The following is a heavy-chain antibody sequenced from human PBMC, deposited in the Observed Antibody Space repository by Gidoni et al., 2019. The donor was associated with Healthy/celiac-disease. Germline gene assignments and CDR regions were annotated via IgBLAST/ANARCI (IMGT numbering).Heavy chain of an antibody. J-gene: IGHJ4*02. V-gene: IGHV3-43*01. Sequence: EVQLVESGGVVVQPGGSLRLSCAASGCTFDDYTMHWVRQAPGKGLEWVSLISWDGGSTYYADSVKGRFTISRDNSKNSLYLQMNSLRTEDTALYYCAKDPGAGTLDYWGQGTLVTVSS. CDR2: ISWDGGST. CDR3: AKDPGAGTLDY. D-gene: IGHD6-13*01. CDR1: GCTFDDYT.